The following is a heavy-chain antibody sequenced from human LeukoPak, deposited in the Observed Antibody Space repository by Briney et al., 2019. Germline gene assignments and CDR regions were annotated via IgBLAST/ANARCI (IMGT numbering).Heavy chain of an antibody. CDR1: GESFSGYY. Sequence: PSETLSLTCAVSGESFSGYYWSWIREPPGKGVEWSGEINHSGSTNYNLSLKSRVTISVDTSKNQFSLKLTSVTAADTAVYYCARGDVVVIPAARYYYYYIDVWGKGTTVTVSS. D-gene: IGHD2-2*01. J-gene: IGHJ6*03. CDR3: ARGDVVVIPAARYYYYYIDV. CDR2: INHSGST. V-gene: IGHV4-34*01.